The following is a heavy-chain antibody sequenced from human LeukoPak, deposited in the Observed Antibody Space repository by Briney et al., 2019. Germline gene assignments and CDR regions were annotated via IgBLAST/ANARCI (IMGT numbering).Heavy chain of an antibody. J-gene: IGHJ3*02. CDR1: GGSISSYY. V-gene: IGHV4-4*07. Sequence: SETLSLTCTVSGGSISSYYWSWIRQPAGKGLEWIGRIYTSGSTNYNPSLKSRVTISVDTSKNQFSLKLSSVTAADTAVYYCVRFQIPTGAFDIWGQGTMVTVSS. D-gene: IGHD3-9*01. CDR2: IYTSGST. CDR3: VRFQIPTGAFDI.